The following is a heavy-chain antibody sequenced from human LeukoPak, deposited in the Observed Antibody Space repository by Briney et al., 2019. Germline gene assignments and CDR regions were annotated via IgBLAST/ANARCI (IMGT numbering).Heavy chain of an antibody. CDR2: INPHSGGR. D-gene: IGHD6-13*01. CDR3: AKVRDRLSSFYPAA. J-gene: IGHJ4*02. V-gene: IGHV1-2*02. CDR1: GYSFTDYY. Sequence: ASVKVSCKASGYSFTDYYIHWVRQAPGQGREWMGWINPHSGGRNFAQKFQGSVTMTRDTSITTAYLEMSGLTSDDTAMYYCAKVRDRLSSFYPAAWGQGTLVSVSS.